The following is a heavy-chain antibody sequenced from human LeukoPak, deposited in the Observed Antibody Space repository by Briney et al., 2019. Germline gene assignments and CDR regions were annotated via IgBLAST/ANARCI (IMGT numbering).Heavy chain of an antibody. D-gene: IGHD1-26*01. Sequence: SETLSLTCAVYGGSFSHYYWGWIRQSPGMGLEWIGEINDSGTINYNPSLMSRVTISVDTSKNQFSLKLSSVTAADTAVYYCATMSGTYYKFDYWGQGTLVTVSS. J-gene: IGHJ4*02. CDR1: GGSFSHYY. CDR3: ATMSGTYYKFDY. CDR2: INDSGTI. V-gene: IGHV4-34*01.